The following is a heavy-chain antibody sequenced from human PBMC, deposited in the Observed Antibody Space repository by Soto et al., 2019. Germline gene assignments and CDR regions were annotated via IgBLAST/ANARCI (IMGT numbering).Heavy chain of an antibody. D-gene: IGHD1-26*01. Sequence: PSETLSLTCTVSGGSISSGDYYWSWIRQPPGKGLEWIGYIYHSGSTYYNPSLKSRVTISVDTSKNQFSLKLSSVTAADTAVYYCARDRPDGARHAPWAQGTLVTVS. CDR3: ARDRPDGARHAP. CDR2: IYHSGST. V-gene: IGHV4-30-4*01. J-gene: IGHJ5*02. CDR1: GGSISSGDYY.